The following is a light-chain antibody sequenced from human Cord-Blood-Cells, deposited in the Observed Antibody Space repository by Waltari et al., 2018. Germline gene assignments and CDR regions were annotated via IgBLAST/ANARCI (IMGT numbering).Light chain of an antibody. CDR1: SSNHGRNS. CDR3: AAWDDSLSGLV. V-gene: IGLV1-47*01. J-gene: IGLJ3*02. Sequence: QSVLTPPPSASGTTGQRGTISCSGSSSNHGRNSVYWNQQLPGTAPKLLSYMNIPAPSGCPDRFSGSKSGPSASLAISWLRSEYEADYYCAAWDDSLSGLVFGGGTKLTVL. CDR2: MNI.